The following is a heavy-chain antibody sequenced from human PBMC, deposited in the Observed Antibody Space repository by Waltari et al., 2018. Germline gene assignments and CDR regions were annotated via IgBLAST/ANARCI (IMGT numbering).Heavy chain of an antibody. CDR3: ARTGARWLQFAAFDI. D-gene: IGHD5-12*01. V-gene: IGHV3-7*01. CDR1: RFTFSNYG. CDR2: INQDGSEE. J-gene: IGHJ3*02. Sequence: EVLLVESGGGLVQTGGSLRLSCAASRFTFSNYGMNWVRQAPGKGLEWVANINQDGSEEYYVDSVKDRFTISRDNAKNSLYLEMKTLRAEDTAIYYCARTGARWLQFAAFDIWGQGTMVTVSS.